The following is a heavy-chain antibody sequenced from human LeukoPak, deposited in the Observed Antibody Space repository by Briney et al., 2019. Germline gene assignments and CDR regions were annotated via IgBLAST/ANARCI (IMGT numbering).Heavy chain of an antibody. V-gene: IGHV1-2*02. CDR2: INPNSGGT. Sequence: ASVTVSCTASGYTFTGYYMHWVRQAPGQGLEWMGWINPNSGGTNYAQKLQGRVTMTTDTSTSTAYMELRSLRSDDTAVYYCARDWSWGEPKDYWGQGTLVTVSS. CDR1: GYTFTGYY. D-gene: IGHD1-14*01. J-gene: IGHJ4*02. CDR3: ARDWSWGEPKDY.